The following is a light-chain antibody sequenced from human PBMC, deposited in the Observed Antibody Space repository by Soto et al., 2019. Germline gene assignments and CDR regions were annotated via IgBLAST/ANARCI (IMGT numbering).Light chain of an antibody. Sequence: QSALTQPASVSGSPGQSITISCTGTSSDIGGYDYVSWYQHHPGKAPKFIIYGVTNWPSGVSHRFSGSKSANTASLTISGLQAEDEADYYCSSYAGRNNFYVFGTGTKLTVL. CDR2: GVT. J-gene: IGLJ1*01. CDR3: SSYAGRNNFYV. CDR1: SSDIGGYDY. V-gene: IGLV2-14*01.